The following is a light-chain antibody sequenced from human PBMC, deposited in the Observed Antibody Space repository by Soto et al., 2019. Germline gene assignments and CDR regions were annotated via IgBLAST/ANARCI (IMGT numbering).Light chain of an antibody. CDR2: EVS. J-gene: IGLJ1*01. V-gene: IGLV2-14*03. CDR1: SSDVSAYDY. CDR3: ASHTTTNTRV. Sequence: QSALTQPASVSGSPGQSIAISCTGTSSDVSAYDYVSWYQQHPDRAPRLVIYEVSNRPSGVSNRFSGSKSVNTATLTISGLQAEDEADYYCASHTTTNTRVFGTGTKLTVL.